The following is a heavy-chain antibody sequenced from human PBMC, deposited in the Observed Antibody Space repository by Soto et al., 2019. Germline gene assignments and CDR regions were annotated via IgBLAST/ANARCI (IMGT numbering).Heavy chain of an antibody. D-gene: IGHD3-10*01. J-gene: IGHJ6*02. CDR2: ISSSSSYI. Sequence: GSLRLSCAASGFTFSSYSKNWVRQAPGKGLEWVSSISSSSSYIYYADSVKGRFTISRDNAKNSLYLQMNSLRAEDTAVYYCARRITMVRGVIITYYYYYGMDVWGQGTTVTVSS. CDR3: ARRITMVRGVIITYYYYYGMDV. V-gene: IGHV3-21*01. CDR1: GFTFSSYS.